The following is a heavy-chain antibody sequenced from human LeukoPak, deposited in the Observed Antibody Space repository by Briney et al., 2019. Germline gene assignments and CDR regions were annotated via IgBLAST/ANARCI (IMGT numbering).Heavy chain of an antibody. V-gene: IGHV4-34*01. CDR3: ARDRNASVFGY. J-gene: IGHJ4*02. Sequence: SETLSLTCAVYGGSFSGYYWSWIRQPPGKGLEWIGEINHSGSTNYNPSLKSRVTISVDTSKNQSSLKLSSVTAADTAVYYCARDRNASVFGYWGQGTLVTVSS. CDR2: INHSGST. CDR1: GGSFSGYY.